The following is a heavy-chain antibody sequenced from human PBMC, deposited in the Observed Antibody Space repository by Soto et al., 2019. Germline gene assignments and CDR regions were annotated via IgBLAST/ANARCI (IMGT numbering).Heavy chain of an antibody. CDR1: GGSISSGGYY. CDR3: AAGDAWRVLLAY. V-gene: IGHV4-31*03. J-gene: IGHJ4*02. CDR2: IYYSGST. Sequence: KPSETLSLTCTVSGGSISSGGYYWSWIRHVPGTGLEWIGYIYYSGSTYYNPSLKSRVTISLDTSENQFSLWLSSVTAADTAAYYCAAGDAWRVLLAYWGQGTLVTVSS. D-gene: IGHD3-10*01.